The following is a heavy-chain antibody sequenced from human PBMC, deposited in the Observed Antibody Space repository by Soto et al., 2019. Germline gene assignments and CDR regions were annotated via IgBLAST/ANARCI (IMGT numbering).Heavy chain of an antibody. CDR3: ARDEGNYYDSSGYYYALYYYYCMDV. J-gene: IGHJ6*02. CDR1: GFTFSSYA. Sequence: QVQLVESGGGVVQPGRSLRLSCAASGFTFSSYAMHWVRQAPGKGLEWVAVISYDGSNKYYADSVKGRFTISRDNSKNTLCLQMNSLRAEDTAVYYCARDEGNYYDSSGYYYALYYYYCMDVWGQGTTVTVSS. CDR2: ISYDGSNK. D-gene: IGHD3-22*01. V-gene: IGHV3-30-3*01.